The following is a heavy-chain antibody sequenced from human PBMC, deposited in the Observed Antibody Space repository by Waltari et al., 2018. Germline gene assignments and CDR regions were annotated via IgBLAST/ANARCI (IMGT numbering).Heavy chain of an antibody. D-gene: IGHD3-16*01. V-gene: IGHV3-20*04. Sequence: EVQLAESGGAVVRPGGSLRLTCVAPGFKFNAYGLSWVRRVPGKGLEWVSGITWNGGIISYSDSVKGRFTITRDNDKNSLSLQMTSLRVEDTALYYCARYLNWGLPRFDNWGQGTQVTVSS. CDR1: GFKFNAYG. CDR3: ARYLNWGLPRFDN. CDR2: ITWNGGII. J-gene: IGHJ4*02.